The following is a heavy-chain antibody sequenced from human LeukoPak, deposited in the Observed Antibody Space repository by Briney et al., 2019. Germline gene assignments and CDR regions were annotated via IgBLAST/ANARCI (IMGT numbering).Heavy chain of an antibody. CDR2: INHSGST. CDR1: GGSFSGYY. J-gene: IGHJ6*02. CDR3: ARLRADGDYFDYGMDV. Sequence: SETLSLTCAVYGGSFSGYYWSWIRQPPGKRLEWIGEINHSGSTNYNPSLKSRVTISVDTSKNQFSLKLSSVTAADTAVYYCARLRADGDYFDYGMDVWGQGTTVTVSS. V-gene: IGHV4-34*01. D-gene: IGHD4-17*01.